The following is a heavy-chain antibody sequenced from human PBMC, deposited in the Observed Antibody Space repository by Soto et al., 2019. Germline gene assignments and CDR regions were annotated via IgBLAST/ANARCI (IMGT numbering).Heavy chain of an antibody. CDR1: GFTFGSYA. CDR3: AKDRVKYYYGSGSYLYWYFDL. D-gene: IGHD3-10*01. J-gene: IGHJ2*01. V-gene: IGHV3-23*01. CDR2: ISGSGGST. Sequence: EVQLLESGGGLVQPGGSLRLSCAASGFTFGSYAMSWVRQAPGKGLEWVSAISGSGGSTYYADSVKGRFTISRDNSNNTLYLQMNRLRAEDTAVYYCAKDRVKYYYGSGSYLYWYFDLWGRGTLVTVSS.